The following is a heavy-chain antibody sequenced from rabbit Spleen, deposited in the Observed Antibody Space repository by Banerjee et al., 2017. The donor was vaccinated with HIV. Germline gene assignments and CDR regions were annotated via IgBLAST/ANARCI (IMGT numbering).Heavy chain of an antibody. D-gene: IGHD8-1*01. CDR1: GFTLSSYYM. Sequence: QEHLKESGGGLVQPGGSLKLSCTASGFTLSSYYMNWVRQAPGKGLEWIACIDSGSSGFTYFASWAKGRFTISKTSSTTVTLQMTSLTAADTATYFCARDSGSSFSSYGMDLWGPGTLVTVS. CDR2: IDSGSSGFT. V-gene: IGHV1S45*01. J-gene: IGHJ6*01. CDR3: ARDSGSSFSSYGMDL.